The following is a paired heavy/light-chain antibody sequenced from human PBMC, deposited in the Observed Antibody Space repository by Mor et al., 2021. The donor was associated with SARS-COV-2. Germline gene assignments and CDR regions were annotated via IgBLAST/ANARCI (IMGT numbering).Light chain of an antibody. J-gene: IGKJ2*02. CDR1: QSVSRW. CDR3: QQYDIYPCT. CDR2: GAS. V-gene: IGKV1-5*03. Sequence: DIQMTQSPSILSASVGDRVTITCRASQSVSRWLAWYQQKPGKAPKLLIYGASTLESEVPSRFSGSGSGTEFTLTISSLQPDDFATYYCQQYDIYPCTFGQGTNLEI.
Heavy chain of an antibody. CDR3: GRVEGYCGAACFDDAFDI. D-gene: IGHD2-21*02. CDR2: LHYTGST. Sequence: QLQLQESGPGLVKPSETLSLTCTVYGGSISSTNYYWGWMRQPPGKGLEWIGSLHYTGSTSYNPSLQSRVTMSVDTSENQFSLNLRSVTAADTAIYYCGRVEGYCGAACFDDAFDIWGQGTMVTVSS. J-gene: IGHJ3*02. CDR1: GGSISSTNYY. V-gene: IGHV4-39*07.